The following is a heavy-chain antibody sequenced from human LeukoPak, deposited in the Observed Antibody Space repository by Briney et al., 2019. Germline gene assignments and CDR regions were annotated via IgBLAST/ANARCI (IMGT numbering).Heavy chain of an antibody. CDR2: ISGSGGST. V-gene: IGHV3-23*01. J-gene: IGHJ4*02. D-gene: IGHD1-26*01. CDR3: AKGGSGSSGLL. CDR1: GFTFSSYG. Sequence: GSLRLTCAASGFTFSSYGLSWVRQAPGKGLEWVSAISGSGGSTYYAVSVKGRFTISRDNSKNTLYLQMNSLRAEDTAVYYCAKGGSGSSGLLWGQGTLVTVSS.